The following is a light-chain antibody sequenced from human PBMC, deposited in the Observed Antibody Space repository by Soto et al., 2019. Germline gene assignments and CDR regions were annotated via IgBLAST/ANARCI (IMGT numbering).Light chain of an antibody. CDR3: QHYTLYSAP. J-gene: IGKJ5*01. V-gene: IGKV1-5*01. CDR1: QDISTY. CDR2: GAS. Sequence: RLTQSPSSLSASVGDTVAISCRASQDISTYLAWYQQKPGKAPTLLLFGASSLHTGVSPRFAGSGSGSEFTLTISRLQPDDCATYYCQHYTLYSAPFGQGTRVG.